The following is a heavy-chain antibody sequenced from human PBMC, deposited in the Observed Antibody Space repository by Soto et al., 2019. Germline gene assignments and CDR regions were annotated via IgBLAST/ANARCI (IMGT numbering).Heavy chain of an antibody. D-gene: IGHD6-13*01. J-gene: IGHJ4*02. Sequence: SVKVSCKASGGTFSSYAISWVRQAPGQGLEWMGGIIPIFGTANYAQKFQGRVTITADESTSTAYMELSSLRSEDTAVYYCATQEDGYSSSWFDYWGQGTLVTVSS. V-gene: IGHV1-69*13. CDR3: ATQEDGYSSSWFDY. CDR2: IIPIFGTA. CDR1: GGTFSSYA.